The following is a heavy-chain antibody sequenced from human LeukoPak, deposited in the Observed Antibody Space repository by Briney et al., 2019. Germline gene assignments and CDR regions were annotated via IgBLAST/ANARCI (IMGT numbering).Heavy chain of an antibody. Sequence: GGSLRLSCAASGFTFSSSAMGWVRQAPGMGLEWVSAISGSGGSTSYADSVKGRFTISRDNSKNTLYLQMNSLRAEDTAVYFCARVNYYGSGSYSPFDYWGQGALVTVSS. CDR2: ISGSGGST. CDR1: GFTFSSSA. J-gene: IGHJ4*02. D-gene: IGHD3-10*01. V-gene: IGHV3-23*01. CDR3: ARVNYYGSGSYSPFDY.